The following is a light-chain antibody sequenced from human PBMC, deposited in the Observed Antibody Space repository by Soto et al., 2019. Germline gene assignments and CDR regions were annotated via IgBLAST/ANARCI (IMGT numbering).Light chain of an antibody. CDR2: GIS. V-gene: IGLV1-40*01. CDR1: SSNIGAGYD. J-gene: IGLJ2*01. CDR3: QSYDSSLSGVV. Sequence: QAVVTQPPSVSGAPGQRVTISCTGSSSNIGAGYDVHWYQQLPGTAPKVLIYGISNRPSGVPDRFSGSKSGTSASLAITGLQAEDEADYYCQSYDSSLSGVVFGGGTKLTVL.